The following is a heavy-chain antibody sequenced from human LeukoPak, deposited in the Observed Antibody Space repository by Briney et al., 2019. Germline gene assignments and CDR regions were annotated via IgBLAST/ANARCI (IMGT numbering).Heavy chain of an antibody. CDR2: ISYDGSNK. V-gene: IGHV3-30*03. CDR1: GFTFSSYG. D-gene: IGHD3-3*01. J-gene: IGHJ6*02. CDR3: XKTTPSVTYYDFWSGSGPYYYYGMDV. Sequence: GGSLRLSCAASGFTFSSYGMHWVRQAPGKGLEWVAVISYDGSNKYYADSVKGRFTISRDNSKNTLYLQMNSLRAEDTAVYYXXKTTPSVTYYDFWSGSGPYYYYGMDVWGQGTTVTVSS.